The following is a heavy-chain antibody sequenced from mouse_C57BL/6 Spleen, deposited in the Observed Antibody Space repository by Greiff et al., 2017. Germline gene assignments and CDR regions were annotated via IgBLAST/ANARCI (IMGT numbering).Heavy chain of an antibody. CDR2: IWSGGST. V-gene: IGHV2-2*01. Sequence: QVQLKESGPGLVQPSQSLSITCTVSGFSLTSYGVHWVRQSPGKGLEWLGVIWSGGSTDYNAAFISRLSISKDNSKSQVFFKMNSLQADDTAIYYCARGDDYGWYFDVWGTGTTVTVSS. CDR3: ARGDDYGWYFDV. D-gene: IGHD2-4*01. J-gene: IGHJ1*03. CDR1: GFSLTSYG.